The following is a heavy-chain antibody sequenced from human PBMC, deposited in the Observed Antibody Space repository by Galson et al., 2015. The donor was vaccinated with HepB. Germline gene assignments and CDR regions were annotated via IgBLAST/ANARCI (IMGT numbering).Heavy chain of an antibody. D-gene: IGHD4-17*01. V-gene: IGHV3-30-3*01. CDR1: GFTFSSYA. CDR2: ISYDGSNK. CDR3: ARQYGFYYYYGMDV. Sequence: SLRLSCAASGFTFSSYAMHWVRQAPGKGLEWVAVISYDGSNKYYADSVKGRFTISRDNSKNTLYLQMNSLRAEDTAVYYCARQYGFYYYYGMDVWGQGTTVTVSS. J-gene: IGHJ6*02.